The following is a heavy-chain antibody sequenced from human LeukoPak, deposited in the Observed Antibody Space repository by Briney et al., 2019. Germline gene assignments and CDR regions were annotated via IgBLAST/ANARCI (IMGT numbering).Heavy chain of an antibody. D-gene: IGHD6-13*01. V-gene: IGHV4-59*01. Sequence: SQTLSLTCAVSGGSISSYYWSWIRQPPGKGLEWIGYIYYSGSTNYNPSLKSRVTISVDTSKNQFSLKLSSVTAADTAVYYCAREGAAAGMFYYYYGMDVWGQGTTVTVSS. CDR1: GGSISSYY. J-gene: IGHJ6*02. CDR3: AREGAAAGMFYYYYGMDV. CDR2: IYYSGST.